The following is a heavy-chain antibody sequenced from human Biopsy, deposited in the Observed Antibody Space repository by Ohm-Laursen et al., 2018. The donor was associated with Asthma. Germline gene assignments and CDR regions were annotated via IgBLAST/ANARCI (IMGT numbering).Heavy chain of an antibody. D-gene: IGHD3-22*01. CDR3: ARGDSSNWSHYYFDY. Sequence: LRLSCTAPGFAVSRDYMFWVRQAPGKGLEWVSVIYSGGTSHTADSVRGRFTISRDYSKNTLYLQMHSLRAEDTAVYYCARGDSSNWSHYYFDYWGQGTLVTVSS. CDR1: GFAVSRDY. V-gene: IGHV3-53*01. CDR2: IYSGGTS. J-gene: IGHJ4*02.